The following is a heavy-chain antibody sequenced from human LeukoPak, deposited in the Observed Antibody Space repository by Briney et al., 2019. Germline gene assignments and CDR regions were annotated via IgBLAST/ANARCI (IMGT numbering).Heavy chain of an antibody. Sequence: SETLSLTCAVYGGSFSGYYWSWIRQPPGKGLEWIGEINHSGSTNYNPSLKSRVTISVDTSKNQFSLKLSSVTAADTAVYYCAREADCSGGSCYYWGQGPLVTVSS. V-gene: IGHV4-34*01. J-gene: IGHJ4*02. CDR3: AREADCSGGSCYY. D-gene: IGHD2-15*01. CDR2: INHSGST. CDR1: GGSFSGYY.